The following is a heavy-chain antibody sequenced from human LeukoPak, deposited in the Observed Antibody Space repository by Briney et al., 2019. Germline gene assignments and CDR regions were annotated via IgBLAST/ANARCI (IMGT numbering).Heavy chain of an antibody. V-gene: IGHV1-2*02. Sequence: ASVKVSCKASGYTFTDYYIHWVRQAPGQRLECMGWINPKSGDTDYTQKFQGRVTMTRDTSINTAYMELSRLRPDDAAVYYCARDLWGSSSPPDYWGQGTLVTVSS. CDR3: ARDLWGSSSPPDY. D-gene: IGHD6-6*01. J-gene: IGHJ4*02. CDR2: INPKSGDT. CDR1: GYTFTDYY.